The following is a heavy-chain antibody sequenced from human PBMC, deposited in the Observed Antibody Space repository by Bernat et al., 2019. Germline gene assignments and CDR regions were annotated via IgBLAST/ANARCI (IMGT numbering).Heavy chain of an antibody. D-gene: IGHD6-19*01. J-gene: IGHJ4*02. CDR1: GGSVSSSSYY. Sequence: QVQLQESGPGLVKPSETLSLTCTVSGGSVSSSSYYWSWIRQPPGKGLEWIGYIYYSWSTYYKPSLKSRVTMSLDTSKNQFSLRLSSVTAADTAVYYCARGRGTMAGHYFDYWGQGSLATVSS. CDR3: ARGRGTMAGHYFDY. CDR2: IYYSWST. V-gene: IGHV4-61*01.